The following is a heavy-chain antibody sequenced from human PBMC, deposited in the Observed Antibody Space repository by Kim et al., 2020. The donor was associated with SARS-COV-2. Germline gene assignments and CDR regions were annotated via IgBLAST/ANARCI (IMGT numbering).Heavy chain of an antibody. CDR1: GGSISSSSYY. Sequence: SETLSLTCTVSGGSISSSSYYWGWIRQPPGKGLEWIGSIYYSGSTYYNPSIKSRVTISVDTSKNQFSLKLSSVTAADTAVYYCARQKLPIFGVVITTSFDYWGQGTLVTVSS. J-gene: IGHJ4*02. V-gene: IGHV4-39*01. CDR2: IYYSGST. D-gene: IGHD3-3*01. CDR3: ARQKLPIFGVVITTSFDY.